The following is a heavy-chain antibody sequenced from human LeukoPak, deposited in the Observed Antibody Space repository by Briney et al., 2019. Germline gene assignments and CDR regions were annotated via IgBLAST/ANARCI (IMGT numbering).Heavy chain of an antibody. Sequence: SETLSLTCTVSGYSISSGYYWGWVRQPPGKGLEWIGSIYHSGRAYYNPSLKSRVTISVDTSENQFSLKLSSVTAADSAVYYCAREPAYYYYYYMDVWGKGTTVTVSS. V-gene: IGHV4-38-2*02. J-gene: IGHJ6*03. CDR2: IYHSGRA. CDR3: AREPAYYYYYYMDV. D-gene: IGHD2-21*01. CDR1: GYSISSGYY.